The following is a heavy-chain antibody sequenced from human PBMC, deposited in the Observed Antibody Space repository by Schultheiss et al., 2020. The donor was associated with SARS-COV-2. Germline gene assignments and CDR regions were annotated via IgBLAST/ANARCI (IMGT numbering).Heavy chain of an antibody. Sequence: SQTLSLTCPVSGGSISSYYWSWIRQPPGKGLEWIGYIYYSGSTNYNPSLKSRVTISVDTSKIQFSLKLKSVTAEDTAVYYCASGWSGSYASLGNWGQGTLVTVSS. CDR2: IYYSGST. CDR1: GGSISSYY. J-gene: IGHJ4*02. D-gene: IGHD1-26*01. V-gene: IGHV4-59*12. CDR3: ASGWSGSYASLGN.